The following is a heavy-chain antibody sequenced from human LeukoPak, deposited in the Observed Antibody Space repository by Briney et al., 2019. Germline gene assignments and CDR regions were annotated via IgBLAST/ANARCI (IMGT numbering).Heavy chain of an antibody. J-gene: IGHJ5*02. CDR1: GFTFDDYA. CDR3: AKYNYGSGSYYS. V-gene: IGHV3-9*01. CDR2: ISWNSGSI. D-gene: IGHD3-10*01. Sequence: GGSLTLSCAASGFTFDDYAMHWVRQAPGKGLEWVSGISWNSGSIGYADSVKGRFTISRDNAKNSLYLQMNSLRAEDTALYYCAKYNYGSGSYYSWGQGALVTVSS.